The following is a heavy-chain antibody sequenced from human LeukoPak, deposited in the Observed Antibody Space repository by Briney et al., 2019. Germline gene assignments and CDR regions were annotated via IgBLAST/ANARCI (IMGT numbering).Heavy chain of an antibody. CDR2: IYTSGST. D-gene: IGHD1-14*01. CDR1: GGSISSGSYY. V-gene: IGHV4-61*02. CDR3: ARATARRNYYYYYYMDV. J-gene: IGHJ6*03. Sequence: PSETLSLTCTVSGGSISSGSYYWSWIRQPAGKGLEWIGRIYTSGSTNYNPSLKSRVTISVDTSKNQFSLKLSSVTAADTAVYYCARATARRNYYYYYYMDVWGKGTTVTVSS.